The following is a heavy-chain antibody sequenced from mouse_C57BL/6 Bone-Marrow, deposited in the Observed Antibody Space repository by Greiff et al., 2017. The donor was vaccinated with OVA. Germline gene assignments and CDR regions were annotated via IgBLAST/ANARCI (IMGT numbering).Heavy chain of an antibody. CDR1: GFTFSDYY. J-gene: IGHJ4*01. CDR3: ARRLSPYYAMDY. Sequence: EVKLMESGGGLVQPGGSLKLSCAASGFTFSDYYMYWVRQTPEKRLEWVAYISNGGGSTYYPDTVKGRFTISRDNAKNTLYLQMSRLKSEDTAMYYCARRLSPYYAMDYWGQGTSVTVSS. V-gene: IGHV5-12*01. CDR2: ISNGGGST. D-gene: IGHD3-3*01.